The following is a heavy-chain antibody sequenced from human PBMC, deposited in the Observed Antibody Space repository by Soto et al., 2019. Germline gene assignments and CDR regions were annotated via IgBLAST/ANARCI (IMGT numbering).Heavy chain of an antibody. J-gene: IGHJ5*02. D-gene: IGHD3-10*01. V-gene: IGHV1-69*01. CDR2: IIPIFGTA. CDR3: ARGGPYYYGSGSYNWFDP. Sequence: QVQLVQSGAEVKKPGSSVKVSCKASGGTFSSYAISWVRQAPGQGLEWMGGIIPIFGTANYAQKFQGRVTITADESTSTAYIELSSLRSEDTAVYYCARGGPYYYGSGSYNWFDPWGQGTLVTVSS. CDR1: GGTFSSYA.